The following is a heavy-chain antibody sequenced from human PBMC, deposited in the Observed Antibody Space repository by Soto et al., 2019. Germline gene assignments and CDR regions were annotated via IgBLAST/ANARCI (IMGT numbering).Heavy chain of an antibody. CDR1: GDTFNFYT. J-gene: IGHJ4*02. Sequence: QVQLVQSGAEVKKPGSSLRVSCKASGDTFNFYTINWVRQAPGLGLEWLGSIIPYRSVSNYAQKFQGRVTITADNSTNTAYMEVRSMRSEDTAMYYWATSFGSGYRAFDYWGGGALVSVSS. D-gene: IGHD3-10*01. CDR3: ATSFGSGYRAFDY. V-gene: IGHV1-69*02. CDR2: IIPYRSVS.